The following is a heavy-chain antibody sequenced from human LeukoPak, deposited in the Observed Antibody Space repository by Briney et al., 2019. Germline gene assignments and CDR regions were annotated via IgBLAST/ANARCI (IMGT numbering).Heavy chain of an antibody. CDR3: ARVQYSGSYNDAFDI. J-gene: IGHJ3*02. CDR2: IIPILGIA. CDR1: GGTFSSYA. V-gene: IGHV1-69*04. Sequence: GASVKVSCKASGGTFSSYAISWVRQAPGQGLEWMGRIIPILGIANYAQKFQDRVTITADKSTSTAYMELSSLRSEDTAVYYCARVQYSGSYNDAFDIWGQGTMVTVSS. D-gene: IGHD1-26*01.